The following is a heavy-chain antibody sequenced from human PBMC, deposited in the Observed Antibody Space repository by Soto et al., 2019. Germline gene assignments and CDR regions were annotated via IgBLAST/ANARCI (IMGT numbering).Heavy chain of an antibody. V-gene: IGHV1-69*13. J-gene: IGHJ4*02. CDR2: IIPIFGTA. D-gene: IGHD1-1*01. CDR3: ATSANEVLDY. CDR1: GFTFTGYY. Sequence: GASVKVSCKASGFTFTGYYMHWVRQAPGHGLEWMGGIIPIFGTANYAQKFQGRVTITADESTSTAYMELSSLRSEDTAVYYCATSANEVLDYWGQGTLVTVSS.